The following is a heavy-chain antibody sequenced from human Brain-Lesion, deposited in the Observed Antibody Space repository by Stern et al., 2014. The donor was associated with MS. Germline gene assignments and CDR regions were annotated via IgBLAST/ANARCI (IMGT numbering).Heavy chain of an antibody. V-gene: IGHV3-30*18. CDR2: ASYDGSNK. J-gene: IGHJ5*02. CDR3: AKDRQYLTYFFDH. CDR1: GFTFGGCA. D-gene: IGHD2/OR15-2a*01. Sequence: VQLVESGGGVVQPGRPLRLSCVASGFTFGGCAMHWVRQAPGKGLEWVAGASYDGSNKYYADSVKGRFTISRDNSQNTLYMQMSSLRPEDTAVYYCAKDRQYLTYFFDHWGQGSLVTVSS.